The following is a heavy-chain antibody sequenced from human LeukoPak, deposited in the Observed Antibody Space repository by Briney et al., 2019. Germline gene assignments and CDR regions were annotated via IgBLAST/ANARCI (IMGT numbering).Heavy chain of an antibody. CDR3: ARDLEEFYDFWSGYYGRSGDY. D-gene: IGHD3-3*01. J-gene: IGHJ4*02. CDR1: GYTFNSYY. CDR2: INPSGGST. V-gene: IGHV1-46*02. Sequence: ASVKVSCKASGYTFNSYYMHWVRQAPGQGLEWMGIINPSGGSTSYAQKFQGRVTMTRDTSTSTVSMELSSLRSEDTAVYYCARDLEEFYDFWSGYYGRSGDYWGQGTLVTVSS.